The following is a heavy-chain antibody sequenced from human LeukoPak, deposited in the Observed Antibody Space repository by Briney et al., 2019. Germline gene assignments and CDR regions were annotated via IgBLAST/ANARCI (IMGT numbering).Heavy chain of an antibody. V-gene: IGHV2-5*02. CDR2: IYWDDDK. Sequence: SGPTLVKXTQTLTLTCTFSGFSLITTGVGVVWIRQPPGKALKWLALIYWDDDKRYSPSLKSRLTITKDTSKNQVVLTMTNMGPVDTATYFCAHRVTNSLFDYWGQGTLVTVSS. D-gene: IGHD4-23*01. CDR1: GFSLITTGVG. J-gene: IGHJ4*02. CDR3: AHRVTNSLFDY.